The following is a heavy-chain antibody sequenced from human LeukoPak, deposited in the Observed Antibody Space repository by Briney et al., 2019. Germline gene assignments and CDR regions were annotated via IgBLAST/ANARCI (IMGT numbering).Heavy chain of an antibody. J-gene: IGHJ3*02. D-gene: IGHD5-24*01. V-gene: IGHV1-18*01. Sequence: ASVKVSCKASGYTFTSYVIIWVRQAPGQGLEWMGWISGYNGNTNYAQKLQGRVTMTTDTSTSTAYMELRSLRSDDTAVYYCARGLQETLGWLKAFSAFDIWGQGTMVTVSS. CDR2: ISGYNGNT. CDR3: ARGLQETLGWLKAFSAFDI. CDR1: GYTFTSYV.